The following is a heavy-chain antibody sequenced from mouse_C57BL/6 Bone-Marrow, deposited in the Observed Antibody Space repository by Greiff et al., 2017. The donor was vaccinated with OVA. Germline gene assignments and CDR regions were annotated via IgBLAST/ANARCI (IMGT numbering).Heavy chain of an antibody. CDR3: ARSSYRYFDV. CDR2: INPSTGGT. Sequence: VHVKQSGPELVKPGASVKISCKASGYSFTGYYMNWVKQSPEKSLEWIGEINPSTGGTTYNQKFKAKATLTVDKSSSTAYMQLKSLTSEDSAVYYCARSSYRYFDVWGTGTTVTVSS. D-gene: IGHD1-1*01. J-gene: IGHJ1*03. CDR1: GYSFTGYY. V-gene: IGHV1-42*01.